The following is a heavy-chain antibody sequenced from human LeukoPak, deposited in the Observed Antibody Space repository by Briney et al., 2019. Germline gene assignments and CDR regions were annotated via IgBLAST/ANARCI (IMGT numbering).Heavy chain of an antibody. CDR3: TRLHVDTAMVDY. Sequence: PGGSLRLSCAASGFTFSDSAMHWVRQASGKGLEWVGRIRSKANSYATAYAASVKGRFTISRDDSKNTAYLQMNSLKTEDTAVYYCTRLHVDTAMVDYWGQGTLVTVSS. V-gene: IGHV3-73*01. J-gene: IGHJ4*02. CDR1: GFTFSDSA. CDR2: IRSKANSYAT. D-gene: IGHD5-18*01.